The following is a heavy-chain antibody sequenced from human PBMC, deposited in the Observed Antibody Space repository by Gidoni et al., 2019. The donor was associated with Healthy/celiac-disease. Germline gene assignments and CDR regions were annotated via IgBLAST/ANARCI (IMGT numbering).Heavy chain of an antibody. CDR3: ASSHSSGFDY. D-gene: IGHD6-19*01. J-gene: IGHJ4*02. CDR1: GGSISSGSYY. CDR2: IYTSGST. Sequence: QVQLQESGPGLVKPSQTLSLTCTVSGGSISSGSYYWSWIRQPAGKGLEWIGRIYTSGSTNYNPSLKSRVTISVDTSKNQFSLKLSSVTAADTAVYYCASSHSSGFDYWGQGTLVTVSS. V-gene: IGHV4-61*02.